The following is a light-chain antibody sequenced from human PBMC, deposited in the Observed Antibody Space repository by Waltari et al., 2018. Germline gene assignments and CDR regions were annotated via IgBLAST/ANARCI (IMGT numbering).Light chain of an antibody. CDR1: QGIGNS. J-gene: IGKJ4*01. CDR3: KQYYSKPLT. V-gene: IGKV1-NL1*01. CDR2: AAS. Sequence: EIQMTQSPSSLSASFGDRVTLTCRASQGIGNSLAWYQQKPGKAPKLLLYAASRLESGVPSRFSGSGSGTDYALTIIGLQSEDVATYYCKQYYSKPLTFGGGTKVEIK.